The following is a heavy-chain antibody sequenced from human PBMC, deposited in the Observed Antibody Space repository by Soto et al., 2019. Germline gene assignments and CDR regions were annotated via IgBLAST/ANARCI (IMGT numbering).Heavy chain of an antibody. J-gene: IGHJ4*02. D-gene: IGHD3-16*01. CDR2: ISGGGGGNT. V-gene: IGHV3-23*01. CDR3: AKDYVSKLDY. Sequence: EVQLLESGGGLVQPGGSLSLSCAASGFTFSTYAMTWVRQAPGGGLEWVSAISGGGGGNTYYADSVKGRFTISRDNSKNTLYLQMNSLRAEDTAIYFCAKDYVSKLDYWGQGNLVTVAA. CDR1: GFTFSTYA.